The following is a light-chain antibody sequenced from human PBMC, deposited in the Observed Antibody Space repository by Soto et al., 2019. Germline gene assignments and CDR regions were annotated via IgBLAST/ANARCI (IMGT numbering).Light chain of an antibody. CDR3: CLYAGSTIHYV. Sequence: QSVLTQPASVSGSPGQSITISCTGSDVGSYNLVSWYQQHPGKAPKLMIYEVTKRPSGVSNRFSGSKSGNTASLTISGLQSEDEADYHCCLYAGSTIHYVVGTGTK. V-gene: IGLV2-23*02. CDR1: DVGSYNL. J-gene: IGLJ1*01. CDR2: EVT.